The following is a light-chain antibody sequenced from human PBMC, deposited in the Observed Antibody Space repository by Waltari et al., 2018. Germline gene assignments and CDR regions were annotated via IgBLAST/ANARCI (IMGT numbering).Light chain of an antibody. CDR1: SSDIGRYDI. CDR2: DVS. V-gene: IGLV2-23*02. J-gene: IGLJ3*02. CDR3: CSYAGNYVWV. Sequence: QSALTQPAAVSGSPGQSVTISCIGASSDIGRYDIVSWYQPHPGNAPKLVISDVSKRPSGVFDRFTGSKSGDTDSLTISGLQFEDEADYYCCSYAGNYVWVFGGGTRLTVL.